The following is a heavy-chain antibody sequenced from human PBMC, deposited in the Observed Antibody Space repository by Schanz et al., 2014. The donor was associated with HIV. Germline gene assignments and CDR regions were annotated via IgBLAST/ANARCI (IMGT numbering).Heavy chain of an antibody. J-gene: IGHJ4*02. V-gene: IGHV1-2*02. CDR3: ARDSTDYYDSSGYQY. CDR2: INPNSGGT. CDR1: GYTFIDYF. D-gene: IGHD3-22*01. Sequence: QVQLVQSGAEGRKPGASVKVSCKTSGYTFIDYFIHWVRQAPGQGLEWMGWINPNSGGTNYAQKFQGRVTMTRDTSISTAYMELSRLRSDETAVYYCARDSTDYYDSSGYQYWGQGTLVTVSS.